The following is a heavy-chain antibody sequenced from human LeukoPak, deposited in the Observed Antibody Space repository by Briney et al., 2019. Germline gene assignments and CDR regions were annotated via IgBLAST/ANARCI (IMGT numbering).Heavy chain of an antibody. CDR1: GYTFTSYD. J-gene: IGHJ4*02. Sequence: ASVKVSCKASGYTFTSYDINWVRQATGQGLEWMGWINPNSGGTNYAQKFQGWVTMTRDTSISTAYMELSRLRSDDTAVYYCARDGGQRTNYYGDYVEYYFDYWGQGTLVTVSS. D-gene: IGHD4-17*01. CDR3: ARDGGQRTNYYGDYVEYYFDY. CDR2: INPNSGGT. V-gene: IGHV1-2*04.